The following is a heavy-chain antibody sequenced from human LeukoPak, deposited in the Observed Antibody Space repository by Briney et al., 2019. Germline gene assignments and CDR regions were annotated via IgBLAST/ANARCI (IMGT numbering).Heavy chain of an antibody. CDR2: ISGSGGST. J-gene: IGHJ4*02. CDR3: AEDHGSGSYYSFDY. V-gene: IGHV3-23*01. CDR1: GFTFSSYG. Sequence: GGSLRLSCAASGFTFSSYGMHWVRQAPGKGLEWVSAISGSGGSTYYADSVKGRFTISGDNSKNTLYLQMNSLRAEDTAVYYCAEDHGSGSYYSFDYWGQGTLVTVSS. D-gene: IGHD3-10*01.